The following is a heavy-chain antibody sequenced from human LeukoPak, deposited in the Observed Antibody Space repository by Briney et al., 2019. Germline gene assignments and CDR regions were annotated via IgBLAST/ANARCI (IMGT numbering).Heavy chain of an antibody. D-gene: IGHD6-13*01. Sequence: ASVKVSCKASGYTFTSYGISWVRQAPGQGLEWMGWISAYNGNTNYAQKSQGRVTMTTDTSISTAYMGVSRLRSDDTAVYYCARVRIGQQLDKYYYYAMDVWGQGTTVTVSS. CDR1: GYTFTSYG. CDR3: ARVRIGQQLDKYYYYAMDV. CDR2: ISAYNGNT. J-gene: IGHJ6*02. V-gene: IGHV1-18*01.